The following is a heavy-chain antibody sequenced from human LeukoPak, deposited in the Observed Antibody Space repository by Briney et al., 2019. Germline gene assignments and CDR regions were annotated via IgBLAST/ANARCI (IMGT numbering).Heavy chain of an antibody. J-gene: IGHJ4*02. CDR3: ASAMGTFDY. Sequence: SETLSLTYTVSGGSISSSSYYWGWIRQPPGKGLEWIGSIYYSGSTYYNPSLKSRVTISVDTSKNQFSLKLSSVTAADTAVYYCASAMGTFDYWGQGTLVTVSS. D-gene: IGHD1-1*01. CDR2: IYYSGST. V-gene: IGHV4-39*01. CDR1: GGSISSSSYY.